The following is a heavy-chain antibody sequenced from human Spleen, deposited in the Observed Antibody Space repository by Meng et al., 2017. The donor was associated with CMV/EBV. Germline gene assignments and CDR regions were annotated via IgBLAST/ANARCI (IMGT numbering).Heavy chain of an antibody. Sequence: LETLSLTCAVYGGSFSGYYWSWIRQPPGKGLEWIGEINHSGSTNYNPSLKSRVTISVDTSKNQFSLKLSSVTAADTAVYYCARDQPYSSSVDYWGQGTLVTVSS. J-gene: IGHJ4*02. V-gene: IGHV4-34*01. CDR3: ARDQPYSSSVDY. D-gene: IGHD6-6*01. CDR2: INHSGST. CDR1: GGSFSGYY.